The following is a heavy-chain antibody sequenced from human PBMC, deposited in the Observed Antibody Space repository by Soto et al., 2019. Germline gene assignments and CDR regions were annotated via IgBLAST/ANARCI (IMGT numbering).Heavy chain of an antibody. Sequence: GGSLRLSCAASGFTFSSYSMNWVRQAPGKGLEWVSSISSSSSYIYYADSVKGRFTISRDNAKNSLYLQMNSLRAEDTAVYYCAREGLYPLGYYYYGMDVWGQGTTVTVSS. CDR3: AREGLYPLGYYYYGMDV. D-gene: IGHD3-16*01. J-gene: IGHJ6*02. V-gene: IGHV3-21*01. CDR1: GFTFSSYS. CDR2: ISSSSSYI.